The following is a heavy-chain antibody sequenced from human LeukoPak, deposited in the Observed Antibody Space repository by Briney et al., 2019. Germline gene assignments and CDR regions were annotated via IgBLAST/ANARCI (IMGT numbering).Heavy chain of an antibody. D-gene: IGHD6-13*01. CDR3: ARVEAGYSSNWAFEF. CDR1: GYTFTGYY. CDR2: INPNSGGT. J-gene: IGHJ4*02. Sequence: ASVKVSCKASGYTFTGYYMHWVRQAPGQGLEWMGWINPNSGGTNYAQKFQGRVTMTSDTSIATAYMELRRLRSDDTAVYYCARVEAGYSSNWAFEFWGQGTLVTVSS. V-gene: IGHV1-2*02.